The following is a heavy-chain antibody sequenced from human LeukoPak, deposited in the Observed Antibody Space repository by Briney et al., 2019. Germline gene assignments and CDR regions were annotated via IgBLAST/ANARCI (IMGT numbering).Heavy chain of an antibody. D-gene: IGHD7-27*01. V-gene: IGHV6-1*01. J-gene: IGHJ4*02. Sequence: SQTLSLTCAISGDSVSSNSAAWNWIRQSPSRGLEWLGRTYYRSKWYNDYAVSVKSRIAINPDTSKNQLSLQLNSVTPGDTAVYYCARGQLTGDDELFDYWGQGTLVTVSS. CDR2: TYYRSKWYN. CDR3: ARGQLTGDDELFDY. CDR1: GDSVSSNSAA.